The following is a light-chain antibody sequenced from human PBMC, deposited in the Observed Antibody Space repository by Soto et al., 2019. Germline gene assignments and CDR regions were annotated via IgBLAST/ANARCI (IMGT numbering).Light chain of an antibody. V-gene: IGLV2-23*01. Sequence: QSSLTQPAPLSGAPGPSITISCPGNSSDVGSYNLVSWYQQHPGKAPKLMIYEGSKRPSGVSNRFSGSKSGNTASLTISGLQAEDEADYYCCSYAGSSTFYVFGTGTKVTVL. CDR1: SSDVGSYNL. CDR2: EGS. CDR3: CSYAGSSTFYV. J-gene: IGLJ1*01.